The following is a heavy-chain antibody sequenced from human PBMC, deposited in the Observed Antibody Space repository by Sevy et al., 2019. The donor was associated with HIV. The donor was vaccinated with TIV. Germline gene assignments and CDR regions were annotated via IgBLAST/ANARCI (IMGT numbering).Heavy chain of an antibody. CDR2: INPSGGST. V-gene: IGHV1-46*03. Sequence: ASVKVSCKASGYTFTSYYMHWVRQAPGQGLEWMGIINPSGGSTSYAQKFQGRVTMTRDTSTSTVYMELSNLRSEDTAVYYCAREGSSSSKGNWFDPWGQGTLVTVSS. D-gene: IGHD6-6*01. CDR1: GYTFTSYY. J-gene: IGHJ5*02. CDR3: AREGSSSSKGNWFDP.